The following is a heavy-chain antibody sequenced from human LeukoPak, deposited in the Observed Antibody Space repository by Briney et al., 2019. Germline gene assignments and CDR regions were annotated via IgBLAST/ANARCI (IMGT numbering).Heavy chain of an antibody. CDR1: GFTVSDNY. CDR3: ATDYDILTGYYSDVGY. D-gene: IGHD3-9*01. V-gene: IGHV3-66*01. CDR2: IYSGGST. J-gene: IGHJ4*02. Sequence: GGSLRLSCAASGFTVSDNYMSWVRQAPGKGLEWVSIIYSGGSTYYADSVKGRFITSRDNSKNTLYLQMNSLRAEDTAVYYCATDYDILTGYYSDVGYWGQGTLVTVSS.